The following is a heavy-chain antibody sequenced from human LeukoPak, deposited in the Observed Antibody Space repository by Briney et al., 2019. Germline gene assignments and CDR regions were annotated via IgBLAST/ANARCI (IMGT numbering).Heavy chain of an antibody. CDR1: GFTFSSYS. V-gene: IGHV3-21*01. D-gene: IGHD3-10*01. J-gene: IGHJ4*02. CDR3: ARTLNRGYYYGSAY. Sequence: GGSLRLSCAASGFTFSSYSMNWVRQAPGKVLEWVSSISSSSSYIYYADSVNGRFTISRDNAKNSLYLQMNSLRAEDTAVYYCARTLNRGYYYGSAYWGQGTLVTVSS. CDR2: ISSSSSYI.